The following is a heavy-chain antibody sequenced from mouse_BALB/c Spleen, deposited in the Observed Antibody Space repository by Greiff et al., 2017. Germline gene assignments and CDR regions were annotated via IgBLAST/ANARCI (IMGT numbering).Heavy chain of an antibody. J-gene: IGHJ4*01. CDR1: GFTFSSFG. V-gene: IGHV5-17*02. D-gene: IGHD2-4*01. CDR2: ISSGSSTI. CDR3: ARYDYDGIYYAMDY. Sequence: EVQLQESGGGLVQPGGSRKLSCAASGFTFSSFGMHWVRQAPEKGLEWVAYISSGSSTIYYADTVKGRFTISRDNPKNTLFLQMTSLRSEDTAMYYCARYDYDGIYYAMDYWGQGTSVTVSS.